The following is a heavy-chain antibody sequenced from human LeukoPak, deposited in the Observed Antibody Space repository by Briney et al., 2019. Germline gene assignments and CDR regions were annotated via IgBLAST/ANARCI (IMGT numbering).Heavy chain of an antibody. V-gene: IGHV1-2*02. CDR1: GSAFTAYF. CDR3: ARGVPGTYYYYYMDD. CDR2: INPNSANT. J-gene: IGHJ6*03. D-gene: IGHD2-2*01. Sequence: VASVTVSCKASGSAFTAYFMHWVRQAPGQGLEWMGWINPNSANTHYAQKFQGRVTMTRDTSINTAYMELSRLRSDDTAVYYCARGVPGTYYYYYMDDWGKGTTVTVSS.